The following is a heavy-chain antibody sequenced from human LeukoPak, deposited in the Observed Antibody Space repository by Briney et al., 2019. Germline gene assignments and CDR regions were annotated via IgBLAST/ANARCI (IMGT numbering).Heavy chain of an antibody. Sequence: SETLSLTCTVSGGSISSSSYYWGWIRQPPGKGLEWIGSIYYSGSTYYNPSLKSRVTISVDTSKNQFSLKLSSVTAADTAVYYCARVYYDSSGYSNDAFDIWGQGTMVTVSS. D-gene: IGHD3-22*01. CDR3: ARVYYDSSGYSNDAFDI. J-gene: IGHJ3*02. V-gene: IGHV4-39*07. CDR1: GGSISSSSYY. CDR2: IYYSGST.